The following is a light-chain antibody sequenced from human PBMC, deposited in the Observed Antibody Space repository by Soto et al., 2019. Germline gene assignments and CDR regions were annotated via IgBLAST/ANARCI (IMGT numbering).Light chain of an antibody. CDR1: SGDIGTYNL. V-gene: IGLV2-14*02. CDR3: SSYTSSSTYV. J-gene: IGLJ1*01. CDR2: EVN. Sequence: QSVLTQPASVSGSPGQSITVSCIGTSGDIGTYNLVSWYQQYPGKAPKLMIFEVNKRPSGVSNRFSASKSGNTASLTISGLQAEDEADYYCSSYTSSSTYVFGTGTKLTVL.